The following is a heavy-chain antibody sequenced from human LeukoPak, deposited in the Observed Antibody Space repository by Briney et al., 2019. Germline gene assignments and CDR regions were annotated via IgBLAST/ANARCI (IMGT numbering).Heavy chain of an antibody. Sequence: GGSLRLSCAASGFTFSSYSMNWVRQAPGKGLEWVSSISSSSSYIYYADSVKGRFTISRDNAKNSLYLQMNSLRAEDTAVYYCAKYYYDSSGYYGYWVQGTLVTVSS. CDR1: GFTFSSYS. D-gene: IGHD3-22*01. CDR2: ISSSSSYI. CDR3: AKYYYDSSGYYGY. V-gene: IGHV3-21*04. J-gene: IGHJ4*02.